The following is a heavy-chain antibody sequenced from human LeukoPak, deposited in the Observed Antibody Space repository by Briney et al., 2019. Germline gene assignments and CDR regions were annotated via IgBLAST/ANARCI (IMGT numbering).Heavy chain of an antibody. CDR2: IYYSGST. V-gene: IGHV4-31*03. Sequence: PPQTLSLTCTVSGGSISSGAYYWTWIRQHPGKGLEWLGYIYYSGSTYYNPSVKSRVPIPENTSKNQFFLKLSSVTAADTGVYYCALGGGRIFGMVTQVDPGGQGTLVAVLS. J-gene: IGHJ5*02. CDR3: ALGGGRIFGMVTQVDP. D-gene: IGHD3-3*01. CDR1: GGSISSGAYY.